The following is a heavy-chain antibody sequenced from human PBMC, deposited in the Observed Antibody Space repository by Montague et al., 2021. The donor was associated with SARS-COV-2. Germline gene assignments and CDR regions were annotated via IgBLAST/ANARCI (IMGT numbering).Heavy chain of an antibody. V-gene: IGHV4-39*01. D-gene: IGHD2-2*01. CDR3: AGRVVVPAAMGHWYFDL. CDR2: IYYSGST. Sequence: SETLSLTCTVSGGSISSSSYYWGWIRQPPGKGLEWIGSIYYSGSTYYNSSLKSRVTISVDTSKNQFSLKLSSVTAADTAVYYCAGRVVVPAAMGHWYFDLWGRGTLVTVSS. CDR1: GGSISSSSYY. J-gene: IGHJ2*01.